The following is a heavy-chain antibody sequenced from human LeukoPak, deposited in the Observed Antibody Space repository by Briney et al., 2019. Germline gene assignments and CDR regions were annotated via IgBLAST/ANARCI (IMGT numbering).Heavy chain of an antibody. Sequence: PGGSLRLSCTASGFTFSSYSMNWVPQAPGKELEWVSYISSSSSTIYCADSVKGRLTISRDNAKNSLYLQMNSLRAEDTAVYYCARGSGGSCSDFDYWGQGTLVTVSS. J-gene: IGHJ4*02. CDR3: ARGSGGSCSDFDY. CDR1: GFTFSSYS. V-gene: IGHV3-48*01. CDR2: ISSSSSTI. D-gene: IGHD2-15*01.